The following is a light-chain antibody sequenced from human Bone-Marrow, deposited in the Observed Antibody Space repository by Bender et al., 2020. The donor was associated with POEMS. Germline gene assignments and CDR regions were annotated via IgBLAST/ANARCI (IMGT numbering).Light chain of an antibody. CDR3: AAWDNGLTAVV. CDR1: SSNIGSDT. J-gene: IGLJ7*01. CDR2: SNN. Sequence: QSVLTQPPSASGTPGQRVTISCSGGSSNIGSDTVNWYQQVPGTAPKLVIYSNNQRPSGVPDRFSGSKSGTSASLAISGLQSEDEADYFCAAWDNGLTAVVFGGGTQLTVL. V-gene: IGLV1-44*01.